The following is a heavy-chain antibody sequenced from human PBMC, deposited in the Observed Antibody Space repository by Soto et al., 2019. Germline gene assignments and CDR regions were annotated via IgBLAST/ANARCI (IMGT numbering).Heavy chain of an antibody. V-gene: IGHV3-13*01. D-gene: IGHD1-26*01. J-gene: IGHJ3*02. CDR2: IGTAGDT. CDR1: GFTFSSYD. Sequence: GGSLRLSCAASGFTFSSYDMHWVRQATGKGLEWVSAIGTAGDTYYPGSVKGRFTISRENAKNSLYLQMNSLGAGDTAVYYCARGLSGSQPDDAFDIWGQGTMVTVSS. CDR3: ARGLSGSQPDDAFDI.